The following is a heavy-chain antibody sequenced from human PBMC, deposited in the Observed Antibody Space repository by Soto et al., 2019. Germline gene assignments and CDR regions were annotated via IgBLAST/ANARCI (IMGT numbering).Heavy chain of an antibody. CDR3: AHRRGDTAMVYFDY. J-gene: IGHJ4*02. Sequence: PTLVNPTQTLTPTCTFSGFSLSTSGVGVGWIRQPPGKALEWLALIYWNDDKRCSPSLKSRLTITKDTSKNQVVLTMTNMDPVDTATYYCAHRRGDTAMVYFDYWGQGTLVTVSS. CDR2: IYWNDDK. D-gene: IGHD5-18*01. CDR1: GFSLSTSGVG. V-gene: IGHV2-5*01.